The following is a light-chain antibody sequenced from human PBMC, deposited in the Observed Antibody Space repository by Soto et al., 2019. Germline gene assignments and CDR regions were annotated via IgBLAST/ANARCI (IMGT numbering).Light chain of an antibody. CDR1: SSDVGGYNY. CDR3: SSYTSSSPYV. Sequence: QSALTQPASVSGSPGQSITISCTGTSSDVGGYNYVSWYQQHPGKAPKLTIYDVSNRPSGVSNRFSGSKSGNTASLTISGLQAEDEADYYCSSYTSSSPYVFGTGTKVTV. V-gene: IGLV2-14*01. J-gene: IGLJ1*01. CDR2: DVS.